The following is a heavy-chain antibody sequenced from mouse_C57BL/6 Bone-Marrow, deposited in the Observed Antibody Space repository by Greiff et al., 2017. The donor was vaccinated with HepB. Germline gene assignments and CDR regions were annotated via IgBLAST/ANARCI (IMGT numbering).Heavy chain of an antibody. J-gene: IGHJ1*03. Sequence: EVKLEESGEGLVKPGGSLKLSCAASGFTFSSYAMSWVRQTPEKRLEWVAYISSGGDYIYYADTVKGRFTISRDNARNTLYLQMSSLKSEDTAMYYCTRPYYYSNYVWYFDVWGTGTTVTVSS. D-gene: IGHD2-5*01. CDR3: TRPYYYSNYVWYFDV. V-gene: IGHV5-9-1*02. CDR1: GFTFSSYA. CDR2: ISSGGDYI.